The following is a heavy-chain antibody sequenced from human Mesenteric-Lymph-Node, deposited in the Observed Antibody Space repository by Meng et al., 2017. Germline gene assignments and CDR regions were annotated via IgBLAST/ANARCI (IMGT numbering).Heavy chain of an antibody. V-gene: IGHV4-31*03. CDR3: ARASYGSGSPLGESWFDP. J-gene: IGHJ5*02. Sequence: QWSGPGLVNPSQTLSLTCTVSGGSISSGGYYWSWIRQHPGKGLEWIGYIHSSGSTYYNPSLRSRLTISVDTSKNQFSLKLSSVTAADTAVYYCARASYGSGSPLGESWFDPWGQGTLVTVSS. CDR1: GGSISSGGYY. CDR2: IHSSGST. D-gene: IGHD3-10*01.